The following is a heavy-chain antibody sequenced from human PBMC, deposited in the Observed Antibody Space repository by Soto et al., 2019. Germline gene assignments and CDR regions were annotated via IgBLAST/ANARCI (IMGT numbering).Heavy chain of an antibody. CDR1: GGSISSYY. J-gene: IGHJ4*02. CDR2: IYYSGST. D-gene: IGHD3-22*01. Sequence: XETLSLTCTVSGGSISSYYWSWIRQPPGKGLEWIGYIYYSGSTNYNPSLKSRVTISVDTSKNQFSLKLSSVTAADTAVYYCARPYYYDSSGYYWDHWGQGTLVTVSS. CDR3: ARPYYYDSSGYYWDH. V-gene: IGHV4-59*01.